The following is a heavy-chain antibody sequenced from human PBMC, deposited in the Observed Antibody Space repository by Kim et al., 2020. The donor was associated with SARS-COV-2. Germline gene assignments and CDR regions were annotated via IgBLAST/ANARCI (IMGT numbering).Heavy chain of an antibody. D-gene: IGHD5-18*01. Sequence: GGSLRLSCAASGFTFSSYGMHWVRQVPGKGLEWVAVISYDGSNKYYADSVKGRFTISRANSKNTLYLQMNSLRAEDTAVYYCAKDAYRYGYADYWGQGTL. J-gene: IGHJ4*02. CDR3: AKDAYRYGYADY. CDR1: GFTFSSYG. CDR2: ISYDGSNK. V-gene: IGHV3-30*18.